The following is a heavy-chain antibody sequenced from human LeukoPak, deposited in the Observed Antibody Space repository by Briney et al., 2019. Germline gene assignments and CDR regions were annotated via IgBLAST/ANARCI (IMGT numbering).Heavy chain of an antibody. J-gene: IGHJ6*03. V-gene: IGHV3-30*18. CDR3: AKDGTTGTTLLTLYYYYMDV. CDR1: GFTFSSYG. CDR2: ISYDGSNK. D-gene: IGHD1-1*01. Sequence: PGGSLRLSCAASGFTFSSYGMHWVRQAPGKGLEWVAVISYDGSNKYYADSVKGRFTISRDNSKNTLYLRMNSLRAEDTAVYYCAKDGTTGTTLLTLYYYYMDVWGKGTTVTVSS.